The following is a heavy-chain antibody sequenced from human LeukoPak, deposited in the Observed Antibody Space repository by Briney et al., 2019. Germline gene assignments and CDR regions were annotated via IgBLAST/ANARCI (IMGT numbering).Heavy chain of an antibody. CDR2: INHSGGT. V-gene: IGHV4-34*01. Sequence: SETLSLTCAVYGGSFSSYYWSWIRQPPGKGLEWIGEINHSGGTNYNPSLKSRVTISVDTSKNQFSLKLSSVTAADTAVYYCAGHHPRNTVDFWGQGTLVTVSS. J-gene: IGHJ4*02. CDR1: GGSFSSYY. CDR3: AGHHPRNTVDF. D-gene: IGHD2/OR15-2a*01.